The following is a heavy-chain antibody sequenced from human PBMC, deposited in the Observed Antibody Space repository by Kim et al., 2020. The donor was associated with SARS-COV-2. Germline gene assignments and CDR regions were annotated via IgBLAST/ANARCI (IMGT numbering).Heavy chain of an antibody. D-gene: IGHD6-19*01. J-gene: IGHJ4*02. CDR3: TTEFYVGYSSPY. V-gene: IGHV3-15*01. Sequence: DYAAPVKGRFTISRDDSKNTLYLQMNSLKTEDTAVYYCTTEFYVGYSSPYWGQGTLVTVSS.